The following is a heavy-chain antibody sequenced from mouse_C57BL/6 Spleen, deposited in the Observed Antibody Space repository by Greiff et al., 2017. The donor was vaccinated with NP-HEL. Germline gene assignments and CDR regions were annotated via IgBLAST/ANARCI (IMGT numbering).Heavy chain of an antibody. CDR1: GFTFSDYY. CDR3: ARGGYGSGVDY. D-gene: IGHD1-1*01. V-gene: IGHV5-16*01. CDR2: INYDGSST. Sequence: DVKLVESEGGLVQPGSSMKLSCTASGFTFSDYYMAWVRQVPEKGLEWVANINYDGSSTYYLDSLKSRFIISRDNAKNILYLQMSSLKSEDTATYYCARGGYGSGVDYWGQGTTLTVSS. J-gene: IGHJ2*01.